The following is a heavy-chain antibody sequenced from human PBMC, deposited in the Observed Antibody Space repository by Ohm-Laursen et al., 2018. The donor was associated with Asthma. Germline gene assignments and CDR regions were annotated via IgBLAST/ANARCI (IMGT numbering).Heavy chain of an antibody. CDR3: ARDGRLRGSFDS. CDR2: IHYSGTT. D-gene: IGHD3-10*01. Sequence: TLSLTCTVSGGSISSGGYYWSWIRQHPGKGLKWIGNIHYSGTTIYAPSLESRLTISLDTSKNQFSLNLSSVTAADTALYFCARDGRLRGSFDSWGQGTLVTVSS. CDR1: GGSISSGGYY. J-gene: IGHJ4*02. V-gene: IGHV4-31*03.